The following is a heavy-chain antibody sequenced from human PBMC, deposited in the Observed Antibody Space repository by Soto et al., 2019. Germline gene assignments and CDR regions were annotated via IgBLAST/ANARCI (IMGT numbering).Heavy chain of an antibody. Sequence: GGSLRLSCAASGFTFSSYGMHWVRQAPGKGLEWVAVIWYDGSNKYYADSVKGRFTISRDNSKNTLYLQMNSLRAEDTAAYYCARDWYYDSSGIWGQGTMVTVSS. V-gene: IGHV3-33*01. CDR3: ARDWYYDSSGI. CDR1: GFTFSSYG. D-gene: IGHD3-22*01. CDR2: IWYDGSNK. J-gene: IGHJ3*02.